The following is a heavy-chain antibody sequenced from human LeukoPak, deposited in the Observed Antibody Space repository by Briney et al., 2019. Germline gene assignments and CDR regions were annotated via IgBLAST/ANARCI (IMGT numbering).Heavy chain of an antibody. V-gene: IGHV4-38-2*02. Sequence: KPSETLSLTCTVSGYSISSGYYWGWIRQPPGKGLEWIGSIYHSGSTYYNPSLKSRVTISVDTSKNQFSLKLSSVTALDTAVYYCARSFLWFGEFDPWGQGTLVTVSS. CDR3: ARSFLWFGEFDP. CDR2: IYHSGST. J-gene: IGHJ5*02. CDR1: GYSISSGYY. D-gene: IGHD3-10*01.